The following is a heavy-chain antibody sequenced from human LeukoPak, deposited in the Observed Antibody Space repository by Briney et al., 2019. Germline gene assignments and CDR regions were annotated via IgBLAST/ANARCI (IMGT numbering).Heavy chain of an antibody. V-gene: IGHV1-2*02. D-gene: IGHD2-2*01. J-gene: IGHJ4*02. CDR3: ARDSCSSTSCLSIDDY. CDR2: INPDSGGT. CDR1: GYTFTDYY. Sequence: ASVKVSCKASGYTFTDYYMHWVRQAPGQGLEWMGWINPDSGGTRYSQKFQGRVTMTRDTSINTVYMELSRLRSDDTAVYYCARDSCSSTSCLSIDDYWGQGTLVSVSS.